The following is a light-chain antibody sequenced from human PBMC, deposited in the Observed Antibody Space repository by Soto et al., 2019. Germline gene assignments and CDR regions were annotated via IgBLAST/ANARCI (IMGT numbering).Light chain of an antibody. Sequence: DIQMTQSPSTLSASVGDRVTITCRASQSISDRLAWYQQKPGKAPKHLIYAASTLERGVASRFSGSGSRTEFTLTIISLQPDDFATYYCQQYHGYSRTFGQGTRVEIK. J-gene: IGKJ1*01. CDR3: QQYHGYSRT. CDR2: AAS. V-gene: IGKV1-5*01. CDR1: QSISDR.